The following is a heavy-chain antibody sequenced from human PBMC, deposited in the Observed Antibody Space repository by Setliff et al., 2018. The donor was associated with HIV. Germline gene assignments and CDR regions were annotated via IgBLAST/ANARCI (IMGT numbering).Heavy chain of an antibody. D-gene: IGHD4-17*01. J-gene: IGHJ4*02. CDR1: GFTFSSYA. V-gene: IGHV3-23*01. Sequence: GGSLRLSCAASGFTFSSYAMSWVRQTPEKGLEWVSIITSGGSTFYADSVKGRFTISRDNSKKTLYLQMSSLRVEDTAVYYCAKGRLRGNHDWGQGTLVTVSS. CDR2: ITSGGST. CDR3: AKGRLRGNHD.